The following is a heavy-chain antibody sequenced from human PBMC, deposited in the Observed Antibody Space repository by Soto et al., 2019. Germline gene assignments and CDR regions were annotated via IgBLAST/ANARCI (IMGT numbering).Heavy chain of an antibody. CDR3: VKGAQYSGSYYYFDN. CDR1: GFTFRSYS. V-gene: IGHV3-64D*06. D-gene: IGHD1-26*01. CDR2: ISDNGGST. J-gene: IGHJ4*02. Sequence: GGSLRLSCSASGFTFRSYSMHWVRQAPGKGLEYVSAISDNGGSTYYADSVKGRFTISRDNSQNTLYLQMTTLRVEDTALYFCVKGAQYSGSYYYFDNWGQGTLVTV.